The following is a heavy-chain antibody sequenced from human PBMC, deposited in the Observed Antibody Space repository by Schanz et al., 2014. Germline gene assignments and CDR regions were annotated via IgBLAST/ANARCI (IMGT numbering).Heavy chain of an antibody. Sequence: EVQLVESGGGLVQPGGSLRLSCAASGITFSSHSFNWVRQAPGKGPEWVANIKHDGSVKDYVDSVEGRFTMSRDNAKNSVFLQMNSLRAEDTAVYYCVRDSFFAFDYWGQGTLVTVSS. CDR3: VRDSFFAFDY. CDR2: IKHDGSVK. D-gene: IGHD3-3*01. CDR1: GITFSSHS. V-gene: IGHV3-7*01. J-gene: IGHJ4*02.